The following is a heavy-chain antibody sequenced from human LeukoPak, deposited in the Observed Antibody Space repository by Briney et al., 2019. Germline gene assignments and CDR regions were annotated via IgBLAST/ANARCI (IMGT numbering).Heavy chain of an antibody. CDR1: GGSISSGGYS. Sequence: PSETLSLTCAVSGGSISSGGYSWSWIRQPPGKGLEWIGYIYHSGSTYYNPSLESRVTISVDRSKNQFSLKLSSVTAADTAVYYCARSEVGNTKQWDNWGQGTLVTVSS. J-gene: IGHJ4*02. CDR2: IYHSGST. V-gene: IGHV4-30-2*01. D-gene: IGHD1-26*01. CDR3: ARSEVGNTKQWDN.